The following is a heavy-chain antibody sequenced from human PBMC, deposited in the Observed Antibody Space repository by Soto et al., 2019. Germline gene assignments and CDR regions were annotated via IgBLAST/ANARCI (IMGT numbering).Heavy chain of an antibody. D-gene: IGHD4-4*01. CDR1: GYTFTSYD. CDR2: MNPNSGNT. J-gene: IGHJ6*02. CDR3: AGALTTPTYYYYGMDV. Sequence: ASVKVSCKASGYTFTSYDINWVRQAPGQGLEWMGWMNPNSGNTGYAQKFQGRVTMTRNTSISTAYMELSSLRSEDTAVYYSAGALTTPTYYYYGMDVWGQGTTVTISS. V-gene: IGHV1-8*01.